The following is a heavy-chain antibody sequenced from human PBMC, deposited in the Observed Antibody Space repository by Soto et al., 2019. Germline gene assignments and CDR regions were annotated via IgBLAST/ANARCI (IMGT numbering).Heavy chain of an antibody. CDR3: ARVDGYYCFDY. V-gene: IGHV4-4*02. CDR1: GGSISSSNW. CDR2: IYHSGST. J-gene: IGHJ4*02. Sequence: SETLCLTCAVSGGSISSSNWWSWVRQPPGKGLEWIGEIYHSGSTNYNPSLKSRVTISVDKSKNQFSLKLSSVTAADTAVYYGARVDGYYCFDYWGQGTLVTVSS. D-gene: IGHD3-3*01.